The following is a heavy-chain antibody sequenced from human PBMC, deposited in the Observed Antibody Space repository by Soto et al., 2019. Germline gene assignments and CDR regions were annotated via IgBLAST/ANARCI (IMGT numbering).Heavy chain of an antibody. CDR3: AREDRGYYYDSSGYYYGY. CDR1: GFTFSSYA. CDR2: ISYDGSNK. Sequence: QVQLVESGGGVVQPGRSLRLSCAASGFTFSSYAMHWVRQAPGKGLEWVAVISYDGSNKYYADSVKGRFTISRDNSKNTLYLQMNSLRAEDTAVYYCAREDRGYYYDSSGYYYGYWGQGTLVTVSS. J-gene: IGHJ4*02. V-gene: IGHV3-30-3*01. D-gene: IGHD3-22*01.